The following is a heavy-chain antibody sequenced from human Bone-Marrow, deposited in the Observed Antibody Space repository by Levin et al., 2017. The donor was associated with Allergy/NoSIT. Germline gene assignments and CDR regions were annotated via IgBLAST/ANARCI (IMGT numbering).Heavy chain of an antibody. CDR1: GITFSRHG. Sequence: PGGSLRLSCAASGITFSRHGMHWVRQAPGEGLEWVAVISYEGSAQYYAESVRGRFTISRDNSKNTLYLQMNTLRVEDTAMYYCAKEFFDSPMAYWFFDLWGRGTLVTVSS. J-gene: IGHJ2*01. V-gene: IGHV3-30*18. CDR2: ISYEGSAQ. CDR3: AKEFFDSPMAYWFFDL. D-gene: IGHD2/OR15-2a*01.